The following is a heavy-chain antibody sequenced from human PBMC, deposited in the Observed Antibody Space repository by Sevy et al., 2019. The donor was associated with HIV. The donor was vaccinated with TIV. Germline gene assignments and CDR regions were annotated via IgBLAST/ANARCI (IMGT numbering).Heavy chain of an antibody. Sequence: SETLSLTCTVSGGSITSLYWNWIRQPPGKGLEWIANIYYNGHINYNPSLKSRVTSSLDTSENQSALRLSSVTAADTAMYYCAGENAWGRGYSWGQGTLVTVSS. CDR3: AGENAWGRGYS. CDR1: GGSITSLY. J-gene: IGHJ4*02. D-gene: IGHD1-26*01. CDR2: IYYNGHI. V-gene: IGHV4-59*08.